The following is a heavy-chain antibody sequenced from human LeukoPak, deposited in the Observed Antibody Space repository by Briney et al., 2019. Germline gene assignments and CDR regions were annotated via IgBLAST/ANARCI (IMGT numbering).Heavy chain of an antibody. CDR2: IKSKTDGGTT. J-gene: IGHJ4*02. V-gene: IGHV3-15*01. D-gene: IGHD6-13*01. CDR1: GFTFSNAW. Sequence: GTSLRLSCAASGFTFSNAWMSWVRQAPGKGLEWVGRIKSKTDGGTTDYTAPVKGRFTISRDDSKNTLFLQMNSLQTEDTAVYYCTTDSVAVAGRGDYWGQGTLVTVSS. CDR3: TTDSVAVAGRGDY.